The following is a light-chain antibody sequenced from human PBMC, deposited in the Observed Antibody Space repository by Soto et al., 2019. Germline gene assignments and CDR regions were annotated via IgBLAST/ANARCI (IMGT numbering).Light chain of an antibody. V-gene: IGKV1-5*01. Sequence: DIQMTQSPSTLSASVGDRVTITCRASQSISNWLAWYQQKPGKAPKLLIYDVSSLESGVPSRFSGSGSGTEFTLTSSSLQPDDFATYYCQQYNTFWTFGQGTKVEIK. CDR1: QSISNW. CDR2: DVS. CDR3: QQYNTFWT. J-gene: IGKJ1*01.